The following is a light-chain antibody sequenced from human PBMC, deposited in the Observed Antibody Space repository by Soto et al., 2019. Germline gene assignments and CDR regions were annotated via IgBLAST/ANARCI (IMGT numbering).Light chain of an antibody. CDR1: SSNIGADFD. V-gene: IGLV1-40*01. CDR3: QSRDSSLSNSWV. J-gene: IGLJ3*02. CDR2: HNN. Sequence: QSVLTQPPSVSGAPGQRVTISCTGSSSNIGADFDVHWYQHLPGTAPKLLISHNNNRPSGVPDRFSGSKSGTSASLAITGLQADDEAVYYCQSRDSSLSNSWVFGGGTKLTVL.